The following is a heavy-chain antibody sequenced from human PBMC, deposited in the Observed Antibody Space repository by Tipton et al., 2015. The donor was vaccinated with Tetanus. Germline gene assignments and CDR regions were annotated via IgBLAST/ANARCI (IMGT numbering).Heavy chain of an antibody. CDR3: ARHPPPYYYGSGSYLDY. V-gene: IGHV4-59*08. D-gene: IGHD3-10*01. Sequence: TLSLTCTVSGGSMSNNYWSWIRQPPGKGLEWIAYIFHSGSTNYSPSLKSRVTISVDTSKNQFSLRLSSVTAADTAVYFCARHPPPYYYGSGSYLDYWGQGTPVTVSS. J-gene: IGHJ4*02. CDR1: GGSMSNNY. CDR2: IFHSGST.